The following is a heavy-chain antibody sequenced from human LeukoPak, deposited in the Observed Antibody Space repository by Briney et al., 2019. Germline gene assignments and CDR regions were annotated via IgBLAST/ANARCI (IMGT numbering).Heavy chain of an antibody. CDR1: GFTFDDYA. CDR2: ISGSGGST. D-gene: IGHD1-7*01. CDR3: AKDGTGPGVFDY. Sequence: PGRSLRLSCAASGFTFDDYAMHWVRQAPGKGLEWVSAISGSGGSTYYADSVKGRFTISRDNSKNTLYLQMNSLRAEDTAVYYCAKDGTGPGVFDYWGQGTLVTVSS. J-gene: IGHJ4*02. V-gene: IGHV3-23*01.